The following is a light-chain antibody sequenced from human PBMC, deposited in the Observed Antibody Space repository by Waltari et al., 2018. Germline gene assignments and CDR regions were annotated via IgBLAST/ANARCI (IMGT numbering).Light chain of an antibody. CDR1: QSISRY. J-gene: IGKJ1*01. V-gene: IGKV3-20*01. Sequence: IMLTQSPGTLSLSPGERATLSCRASQSISRYLAWYQQKPGQAPRLLIYGATTRATGIPERFSGSGSGTDFSLTSSGLEPEDSAVYYCQHHFRLPATFGQGTKVEIK. CDR3: QHHFRLPAT. CDR2: GAT.